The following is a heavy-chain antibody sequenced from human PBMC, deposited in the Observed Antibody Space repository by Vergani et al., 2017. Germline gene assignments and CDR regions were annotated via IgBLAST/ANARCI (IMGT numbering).Heavy chain of an antibody. D-gene: IGHD3-10*01. CDR3: AKDAFLYYYGSGKDYYYGMDV. CDR2: ISYDGSNK. J-gene: IGHJ6*02. Sequence: VQLVESGGGVVQPGRSLRLSCAASGFTFSSYGMHWVRQAPGKGLEWVAVISYDGSNKYYADSVKGRFTISRDNSKNTLYLQMNSLRAEDTAVYYCAKDAFLYYYGSGKDYYYGMDVWGQGTTVTVSS. CDR1: GFTFSSYG. V-gene: IGHV3-30*18.